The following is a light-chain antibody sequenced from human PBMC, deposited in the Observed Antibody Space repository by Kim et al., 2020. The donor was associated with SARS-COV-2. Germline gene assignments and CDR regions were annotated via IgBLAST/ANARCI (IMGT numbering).Light chain of an antibody. CDR2: GAS. Sequence: SPGERSTLSCRASQSFSSSYLAWYQQKPVQAPRLLIYGASSRATGIPDRFSGSGSGTDFTLTISRLEPEDFAVYYCQQYGSSPGTFGGGTKVDIK. V-gene: IGKV3-20*01. CDR3: QQYGSSPGT. J-gene: IGKJ4*01. CDR1: QSFSSSY.